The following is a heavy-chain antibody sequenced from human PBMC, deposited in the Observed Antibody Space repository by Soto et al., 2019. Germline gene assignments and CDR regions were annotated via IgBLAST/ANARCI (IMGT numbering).Heavy chain of an antibody. V-gene: IGHV3-23*01. J-gene: IGHJ5*02. D-gene: IGHD1-26*01. CDR3: AKNQGVELVPLATVDWFDP. CDR1: GFIFENFG. Sequence: PRLSCAASGFIFENFGMSWVRQAPGKGLEWISSISGSGFKKYYADSVKGRFTISRDNSKSTVYLELNNLSAEDTAVYHCAKNQGVELVPLATVDWFDPWGQGSVVTVS. CDR2: ISGSGFKK.